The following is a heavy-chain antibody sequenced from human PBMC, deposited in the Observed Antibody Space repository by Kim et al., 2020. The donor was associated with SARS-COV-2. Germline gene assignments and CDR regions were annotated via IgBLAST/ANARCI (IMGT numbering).Heavy chain of an antibody. Sequence: ASVKLSCTTSGYTFTTYGISWVRQAPGQGLEWMGWIAGYNSKTDYSQKFQGRVSMTIDPYANTAYMELRSLRLDDTAVYFCARVNPGRGGGIIPHDYWGQ. V-gene: IGHV1-18*01. J-gene: IGHJ4*02. D-gene: IGHD3-3*01. CDR3: ARVNPGRGGGIIPHDY. CDR1: GYTFTTYG. CDR2: IAGYNSKT.